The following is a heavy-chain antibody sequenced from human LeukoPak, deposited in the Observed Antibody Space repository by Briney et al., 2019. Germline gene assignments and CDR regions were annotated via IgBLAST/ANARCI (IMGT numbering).Heavy chain of an antibody. CDR1: GFTFSGYA. J-gene: IGHJ4*02. Sequence: GGSLRLSCAASGFTFSGYAMSWVRQAPGKGLEWVSAISGTGGSTYHADSVKGRFTISRDNSKNTLYLQMNSLRAEDTAVYYCAKDKTFSYYFDYWGQGTLVTVSS. CDR3: AKDKTFSYYFDY. V-gene: IGHV3-23*01. CDR2: ISGTGGST.